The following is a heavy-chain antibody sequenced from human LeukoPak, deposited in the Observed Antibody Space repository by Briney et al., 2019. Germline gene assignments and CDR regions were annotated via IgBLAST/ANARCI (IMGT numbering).Heavy chain of an antibody. V-gene: IGHV2-70*11. CDR2: IDWDDDK. CDR3: ARITPAGRQLEY. D-gene: IGHD6-13*01. CDR1: WFSLSTSGLC. J-gene: IGHJ4*02. Sequence: SGPALVKPTQTLTLTCTFSWFSLSTSGLCVSWIRQPPGKALEWLARIDWDDDKYYSTSLKTRLTISKDTSKNQVVLTMTNMDPVDTATYYCARITPAGRQLEYWGQGTLVTVSS.